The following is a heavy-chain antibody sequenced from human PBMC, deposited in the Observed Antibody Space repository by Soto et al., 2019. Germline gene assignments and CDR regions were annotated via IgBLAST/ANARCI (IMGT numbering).Heavy chain of an antibody. CDR2: VSGSGGST. J-gene: IGHJ4*02. V-gene: IGHV3-23*01. Sequence: EVQLLESGGGLVQPGGSLRLSCAASGFTFDSYAMSWVRQAPGKGMEWVSTVSGSGGSTYYGDSVKGRFTISGDNSKKTVEVQVSRLGAEVTGEYYCGKGAGGGYFDHWGQGTLVTVSS. CDR3: GKGAGGGYFDH. CDR1: GFTFDSYA. D-gene: IGHD3-10*01.